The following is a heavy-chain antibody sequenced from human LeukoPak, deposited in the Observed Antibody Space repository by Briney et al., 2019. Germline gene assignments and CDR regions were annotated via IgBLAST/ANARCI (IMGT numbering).Heavy chain of an antibody. D-gene: IGHD1-14*01. CDR2: IYYSGST. J-gene: IGHJ2*01. V-gene: IGHV4-59*01. Sequence: PSETLSLTCTVSGGSISSYYWSWIRQPPGKGLEWIGYIYYSGSTNYNPSLKSRVTISVDTSKNQFSLKLSSVTAADTAVYYCARATGSNWYFDLWGRGTPVTVSS. CDR3: ARATGSNWYFDL. CDR1: GGSISSYY.